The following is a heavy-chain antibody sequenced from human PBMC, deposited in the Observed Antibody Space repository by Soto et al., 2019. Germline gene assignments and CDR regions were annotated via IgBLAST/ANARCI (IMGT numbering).Heavy chain of an antibody. CDR3: AKAATIAARLES. J-gene: IGHJ5*01. D-gene: IGHD6-6*01. CDR1: VGSVSGGDYY. CDR2: IYYSGST. Sequence: CLTCTVSVGSVSGGDYYWGWLRQPPGKGLEWIGYIYYSGSTYYNPSLKSRVTISVDTSKNQFSLKLRSVTAAEPAVYYCAKAATIAARLESWGQGTLVNVSS. V-gene: IGHV4-30-4*01.